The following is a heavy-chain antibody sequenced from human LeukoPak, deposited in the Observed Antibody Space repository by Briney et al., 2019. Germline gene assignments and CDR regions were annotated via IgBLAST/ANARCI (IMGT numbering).Heavy chain of an antibody. Sequence: GGSLRLSCAASGFTFSSYAMSWVRQAPGKGLEWVSYISSSSSTIYYADSVKGRFTISRDNAKNSLYLQMNSLRDEDTAVYYCARAPAGDQYYDFWSGYYKAGYFDYWGQGTLVTVSS. J-gene: IGHJ4*02. CDR2: ISSSSSTI. V-gene: IGHV3-48*02. CDR1: GFTFSSYA. CDR3: ARAPAGDQYYDFWSGYYKAGYFDY. D-gene: IGHD3-3*01.